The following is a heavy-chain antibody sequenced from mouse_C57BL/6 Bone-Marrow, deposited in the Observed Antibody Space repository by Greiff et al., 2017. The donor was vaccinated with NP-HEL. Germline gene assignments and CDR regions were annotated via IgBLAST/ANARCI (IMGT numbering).Heavy chain of an antibody. D-gene: IGHD1-1*01. CDR2: IHPNSGST. J-gene: IGHJ1*03. CDR1: GYTFTSYW. CDR3: ARAGGFITTVVANWYFDV. Sequence: QVQLQQPGAELVKPGASVKLSCKASGYTFTSYWMHWVKQRPGQGLEWIGMIHPNSGSTNYNEKFKSKATLTVDKSSSTAYMQLSSLTSEDSAVYYCARAGGFITTVVANWYFDVWGTGTAVTVSS. V-gene: IGHV1-64*01.